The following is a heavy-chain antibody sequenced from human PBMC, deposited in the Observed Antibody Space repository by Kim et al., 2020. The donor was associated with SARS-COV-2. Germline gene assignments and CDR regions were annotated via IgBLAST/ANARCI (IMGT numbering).Heavy chain of an antibody. D-gene: IGHD4-17*01. Sequence: YIYYADSVKGRFTISRDNAKNSLYLQMNSLRAEDTAVYYCARVTTVTIGYWGQGTLVTVSS. CDR2: YI. V-gene: IGHV3-21*01. J-gene: IGHJ4*02. CDR3: ARVTTVTIGY.